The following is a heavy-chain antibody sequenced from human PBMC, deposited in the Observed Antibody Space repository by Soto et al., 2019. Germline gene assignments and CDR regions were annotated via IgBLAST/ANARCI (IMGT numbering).Heavy chain of an antibody. Sequence: ASVKVSCKASGFTFTSSAMQWVRQARGQRLEWIGWIVVGSGNTNYAQKFQERVTITRDMSTSTAYMELSSLRSEDTAVYYCAAGRRYYYYYMDVWGKGTTVTVSS. J-gene: IGHJ6*03. CDR3: AAGRRYYYYYMDV. CDR1: GFTFTSSA. CDR2: IVVGSGNT. V-gene: IGHV1-58*02.